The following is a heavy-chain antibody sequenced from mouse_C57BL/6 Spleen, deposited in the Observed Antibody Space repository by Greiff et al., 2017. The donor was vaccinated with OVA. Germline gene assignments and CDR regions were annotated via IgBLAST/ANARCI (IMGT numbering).Heavy chain of an antibody. Sequence: QVQLQQSGPELVKPGASVKISCKASGYTFTDYYINWVKQRPGQGLEWIGWIFPGSGSTYYNEKFKGKATLTVDKSSSTAYMLLSSLTSEDSAVYFCARALYYYGSSHHAMDYWGQGTSVTVSS. V-gene: IGHV1-75*01. J-gene: IGHJ4*01. CDR1: GYTFTDYY. CDR2: IFPGSGST. D-gene: IGHD1-1*01. CDR3: ARALYYYGSSHHAMDY.